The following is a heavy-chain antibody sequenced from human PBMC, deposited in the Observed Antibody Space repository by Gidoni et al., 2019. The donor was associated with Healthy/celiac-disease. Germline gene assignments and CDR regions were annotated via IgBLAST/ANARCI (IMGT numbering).Heavy chain of an antibody. CDR3: ARDRAYGAFDI. CDR2: IYYSGST. Sequence: QVQLQESGPGLVKPSQTLSLTCAVSGGSISSCGYYWSWIRQHPGKGLEWIGYIYYSGSTYYNPSLKSRVTISVDTSKNQFSLKLSSVTAADTAVYYCARDRAYGAFDIWGQGTMVTVSS. CDR1: GGSISSCGYY. D-gene: IGHD4-17*01. V-gene: IGHV4-31*11. J-gene: IGHJ3*02.